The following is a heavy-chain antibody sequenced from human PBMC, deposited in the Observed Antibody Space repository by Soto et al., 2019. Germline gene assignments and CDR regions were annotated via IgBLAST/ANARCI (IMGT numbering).Heavy chain of an antibody. CDR2: IRNSGVGT. Sequence: GGSLRLSCAASGFTFSSYAMSWVRQAPGKGLEWVSEIRNSGVGTFYADSVKGRFTVSRDNSESTLYLQMNNLRAEDTAVYYCANSLHSNSWGGDRGAYDIWSLGTVVTVSS. D-gene: IGHD6-13*01. CDR1: GFTFSSYA. J-gene: IGHJ3*02. CDR3: ANSLHSNSWGGDRGAYDI. V-gene: IGHV3-23*01.